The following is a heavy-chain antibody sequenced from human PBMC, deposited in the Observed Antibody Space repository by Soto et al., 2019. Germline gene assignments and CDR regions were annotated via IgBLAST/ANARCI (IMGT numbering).Heavy chain of an antibody. CDR3: ATDKYGAGRVGVHF. CDR1: GGTSTIYT. D-gene: IGHD3-3*02. Sequence: QVQLVQSVAEVKKPGASRRVSCETSGGTSTIYTITWVRQAPGQGLQWMGRIVPTLRITNYAQEFQGRLTITADSSTSTAHIELTSLTSEDTAVYYCATDKYGAGRVGVHFWGQGTLVTVSS. V-gene: IGHV1-69*08. J-gene: IGHJ4*02. CDR2: IVPTLRIT.